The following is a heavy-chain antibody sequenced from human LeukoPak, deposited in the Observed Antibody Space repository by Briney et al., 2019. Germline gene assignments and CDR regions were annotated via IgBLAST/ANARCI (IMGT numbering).Heavy chain of an antibody. J-gene: IGHJ4*02. Sequence: SETLSLTCTVSGYSISSGYYWGWIRQPPGKGLEWIGSIYHSGSTYYNPSLKSRVTILVDTSKNQFSLKLSSVTAADTAVYYCARDPHQGIAAAGSFDYWGQGTLVTVSS. CDR1: GYSISSGYY. CDR3: ARDPHQGIAAAGSFDY. CDR2: IYHSGST. V-gene: IGHV4-38-2*02. D-gene: IGHD6-13*01.